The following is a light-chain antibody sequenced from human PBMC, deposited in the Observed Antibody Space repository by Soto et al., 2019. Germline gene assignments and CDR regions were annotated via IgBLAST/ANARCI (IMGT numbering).Light chain of an antibody. J-gene: IGLJ1*01. CDR2: LEDSGRN. CDR1: SGRSDYI. CDR3: ETWDSNTRV. Sequence: QLVLTQSSSASASLGSSVKLTCTLGSGRSDYIIAWHQQQPGKAPRYLMKLEDSGRNNKGSGVPDRFSGSSSGADRHLTISNFQFEDEADYYCETWDSNTRVFGTGTKLTVL. V-gene: IGLV4-60*02.